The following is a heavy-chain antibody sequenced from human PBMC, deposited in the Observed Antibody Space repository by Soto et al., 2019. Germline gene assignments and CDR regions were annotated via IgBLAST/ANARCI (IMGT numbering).Heavy chain of an antibody. D-gene: IGHD3-22*01. CDR2: IYPGDSDT. CDR1: GYSFTSYW. CDR3: ARHWKGYYDSSGYHYYGMDV. V-gene: IGHV5-51*01. Sequence: PGESLKISCNGSGYSFTSYWIGWVRQMPGKGLEWMGIIYPGDSDTRYSPSFQGQVTISADKSISTAYLQWSSLKASDTAMYYCARHWKGYYDSSGYHYYGMDVWGQGTTVTVSS. J-gene: IGHJ6*02.